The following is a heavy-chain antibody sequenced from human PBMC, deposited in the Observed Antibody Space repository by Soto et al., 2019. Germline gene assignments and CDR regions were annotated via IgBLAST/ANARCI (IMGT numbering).Heavy chain of an antibody. V-gene: IGHV2-5*02. CDR2: IYWDDDK. Sequence: GSGPTLVNPTQTLTLTCTFSGFSLSTSGVGVGWIRQPPGKALEWLALIYWDDDKRYSPSLKSRLTITKDTSKNQVVLTMTNMDPLYTTTYYCAHSGDMVVVPATPDAEYFQHGGQGTLVTVPA. CDR3: AHSGDMVVVPATPDAEYFQH. J-gene: IGHJ1*01. CDR1: GFSLSTSGVG. D-gene: IGHD2-2*01.